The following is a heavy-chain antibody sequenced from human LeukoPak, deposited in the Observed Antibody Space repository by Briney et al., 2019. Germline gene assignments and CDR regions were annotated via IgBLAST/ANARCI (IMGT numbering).Heavy chain of an antibody. CDR3: ARFLLPTYYYDSSGYPQFDAFDI. J-gene: IGHJ3*02. CDR1: GGSISSGGYY. Sequence: PSQTLSLTCTVSGGSISSGGYYWSWIRQHPGKGLEWIGYIYYSGSTYYNPSLKSRVTISVDTSKNQFSLKLSSVTAADTAVYYCARFLLPTYYYDSSGYPQFDAFDIWGQGTMVTVSS. V-gene: IGHV4-31*03. CDR2: IYYSGST. D-gene: IGHD3-22*01.